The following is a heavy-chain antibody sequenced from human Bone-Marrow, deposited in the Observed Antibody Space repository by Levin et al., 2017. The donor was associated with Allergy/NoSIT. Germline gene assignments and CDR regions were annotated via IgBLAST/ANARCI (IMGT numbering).Heavy chain of an antibody. CDR1: GFTFSSYG. J-gene: IGHJ4*02. CDR3: AKDRRADSSGYYWGTYYFDY. CDR2: ISGSGGST. D-gene: IGHD3-22*01. V-gene: IGHV3-23*01. Sequence: GGSLRLSCAASGFTFSSYGMSWVRQAPGKGLEWVSAISGSGGSTYYADSGKGRFTISRDNSKNTVYLQMNRLRAEDTAVYYCAKDRRADSSGYYWGTYYFDYWGQGTLVTVSS.